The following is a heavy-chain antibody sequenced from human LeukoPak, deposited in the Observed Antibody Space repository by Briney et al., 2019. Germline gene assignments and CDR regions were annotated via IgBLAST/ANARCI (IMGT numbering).Heavy chain of an antibody. D-gene: IGHD3-3*01. V-gene: IGHV4-4*07. J-gene: IGHJ3*02. Sequence: SETLSLTCTVSGGSISSYYWSWIRQPAGKGLEWIGRIYTSGSTNYNPSLKSRVTMSVDTSKNQCSLKLSSVTAADTAVYYCARDYDFWSGNDAFDIWGQGTMVTVSS. CDR1: GGSISSYY. CDR2: IYTSGST. CDR3: ARDYDFWSGNDAFDI.